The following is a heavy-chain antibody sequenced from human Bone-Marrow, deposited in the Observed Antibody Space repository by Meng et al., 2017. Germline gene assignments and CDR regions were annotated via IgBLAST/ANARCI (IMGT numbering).Heavy chain of an antibody. J-gene: IGHJ6*02. CDR2: ISSSGSTI. Sequence: GESLKISCAASGFTFSSYEMNWVRQAPGKGLEWVSYISSSGSTIYYADSVKGRFTISRDNAKNSLYLQMNSLRAEDTAVYYCARLQRLVPLYYYYGMDVWGQGTTVTVSS. D-gene: IGHD6-13*01. CDR3: ARLQRLVPLYYYYGMDV. CDR1: GFTFSSYE. V-gene: IGHV3-48*03.